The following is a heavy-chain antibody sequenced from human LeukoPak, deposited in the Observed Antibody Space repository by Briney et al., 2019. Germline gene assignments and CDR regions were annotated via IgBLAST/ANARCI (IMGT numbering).Heavy chain of an antibody. D-gene: IGHD3-9*01. CDR1: GFTFSSYW. CDR2: INQDGSAT. V-gene: IGHV3-7*05. CDR3: ATYWRYFDWLLSDI. J-gene: IGHJ3*02. Sequence: GGSLRLSCAASGFTFSSYWLSWVRQAPGKGLEWVANINQDGSATYYVDSVKGRFTISRDNVKNSLYLQMNSLRAEETAVYYCATYWRYFDWLLSDIWGLGTMVTVSS.